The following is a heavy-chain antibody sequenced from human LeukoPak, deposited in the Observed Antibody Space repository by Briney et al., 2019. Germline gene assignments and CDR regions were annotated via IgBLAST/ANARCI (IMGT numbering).Heavy chain of an antibody. CDR3: ARGGGLDV. CDR2: INHNGNVN. V-gene: IGHV3-7*03. Sequence: GGSLRLSCAASGFTFTNYAMSWVRQAPGKGLEWVASINHNGNVNYYVDSVKGRFTISRDNAKNSLYLQMSNLRAEDTAVYFCARGGGLDVWGQGATVTVSS. D-gene: IGHD3-16*01. CDR1: GFTFTNYA. J-gene: IGHJ6*02.